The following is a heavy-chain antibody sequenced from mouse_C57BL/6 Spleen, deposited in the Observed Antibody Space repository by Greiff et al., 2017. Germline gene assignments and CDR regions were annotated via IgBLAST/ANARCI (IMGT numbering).Heavy chain of an antibody. CDR1: GYTFTSYG. Sequence: QVHVKQSGAELARPGASVKLSCKASGYTFTSYGISWVKQRTGQGLEWIGEIYPRSGNTSYTEKFKGKATLTADKSSSTAYMELRSLTSEDSAVYFCARSGDYDDAMDYWGQGTSVTVSS. CDR2: IYPRSGNT. V-gene: IGHV1-81*01. D-gene: IGHD2-4*01. J-gene: IGHJ4*01. CDR3: ARSGDYDDAMDY.